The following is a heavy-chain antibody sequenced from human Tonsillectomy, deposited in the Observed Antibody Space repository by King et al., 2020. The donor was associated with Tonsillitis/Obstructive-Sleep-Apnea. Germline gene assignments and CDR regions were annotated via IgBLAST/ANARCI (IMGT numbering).Heavy chain of an antibody. V-gene: IGHV1-2*02. CDR2: INPNSGGT. Sequence: QLVQSGAEVKKPGASVKVSCKASGYTFTGYYMHWVRQAPGQGLEWMGWINPNSGGTNYAQKFQGRVTMTRDTSISTAYMELGRLRSDDTAVYYCARDALYCGGDCYSPYYGMDVWGQGTTVTVSS. CDR1: GYTFTGYY. CDR3: ARDALYCGGDCYSPYYGMDV. J-gene: IGHJ6*02. D-gene: IGHD2-21*02.